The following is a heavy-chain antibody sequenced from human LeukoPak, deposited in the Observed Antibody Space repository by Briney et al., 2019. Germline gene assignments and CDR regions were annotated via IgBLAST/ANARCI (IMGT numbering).Heavy chain of an antibody. D-gene: IGHD2/OR15-2a*01. CDR3: ARPANRGDAFDI. Sequence: GESLKISCKAYGYNFFSNYWIGWVRQMPGKGLEWMGIIYPGDSDTRYSPSFQGQVTISADKSITTAYLQWSSLRASDTAMYYCARPANRGDAFDIWGQGTMVTVSS. CDR1: GYNFFSNYW. V-gene: IGHV5-51*01. CDR2: IYPGDSDT. J-gene: IGHJ3*02.